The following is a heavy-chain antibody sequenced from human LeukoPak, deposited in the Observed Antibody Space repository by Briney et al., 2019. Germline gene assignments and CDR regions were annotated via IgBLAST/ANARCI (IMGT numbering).Heavy chain of an antibody. CDR2: IIPILGIA. CDR1: GGTFSGYA. J-gene: IGHJ4*02. V-gene: IGHV1-69*04. Sequence: VASVKVSCKASGGTFSGYAISWVRQAPGQGLEWMGRIIPILGIANYAQKFQGRVTITADKSTSTAYMELSSLRSEDTAVYYCATASITIFGVVIAKLDYWGQGTLVTVSS. CDR3: ATASITIFGVVIAKLDY. D-gene: IGHD3-3*01.